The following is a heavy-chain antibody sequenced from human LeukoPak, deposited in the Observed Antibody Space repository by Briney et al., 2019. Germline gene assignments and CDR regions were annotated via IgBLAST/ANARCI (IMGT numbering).Heavy chain of an antibody. CDR2: IYYSGST. D-gene: IGHD3-22*01. CDR1: GGSISSSSYY. J-gene: IGHJ1*01. Sequence: SETLSLTCTASGGSISSSSYYWGWIRQPPGKGLEWIGSIYYSGSTYYNPSLKSRVTISVDTSKNQFSLKLNSVTAADTAVYYCARSTSNYDSSGYFVGYFQHWGQGTLVTVSS. V-gene: IGHV4-39*07. CDR3: ARSTSNYDSSGYFVGYFQH.